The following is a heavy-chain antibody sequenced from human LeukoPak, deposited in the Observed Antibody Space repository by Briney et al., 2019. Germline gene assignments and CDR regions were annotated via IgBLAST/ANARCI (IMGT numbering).Heavy chain of an antibody. J-gene: IGHJ3*02. CDR2: IITDVSTS. CDR3: VREYSSSSGRAFDM. V-gene: IGHV3-74*01. CDR1: GFTFSVYW. D-gene: IGHD6-6*01. Sequence: GGSLRLSCAASGFTFSVYWMHCVRQALGKGVGCVSRIITDVSTSNTAASLRGRLTISRDNPKNTLYLQMNSLRAENTPVYYCVREYSSSSGRAFDMWGQGTMVTVSA.